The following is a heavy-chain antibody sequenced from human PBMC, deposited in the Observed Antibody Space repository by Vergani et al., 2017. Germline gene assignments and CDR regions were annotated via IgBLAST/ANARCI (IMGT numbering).Heavy chain of an antibody. CDR1: GFTFSSYS. CDR2: ISSSSSYI. V-gene: IGHV3-21*04. D-gene: IGHD3-16*01. Sequence: EVQLVESGGGLVKPGGSLRLSCAASGFTFSSYSMNWVRQAPGKGLEWVSSISSSSSYIYYADSVKGRFTISRDNSKNSLYLQMNSLRTEDTALYYCAKDLLGGGYFDYWGQGTLVTVSS. CDR3: AKDLLGGGYFDY. J-gene: IGHJ4*02.